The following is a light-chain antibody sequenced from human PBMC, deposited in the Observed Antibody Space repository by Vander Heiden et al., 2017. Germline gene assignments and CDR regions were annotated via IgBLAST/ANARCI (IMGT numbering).Light chain of an antibody. J-gene: IGKJ1*01. CDR1: QTISHY. CDR3: QQSDSAPLT. Sequence: DIQMTQSPASLSASVGDRVTITCQASQTISHYLNWYQQKPGKAPNLLIYGASTLQTGVPSRFSGSGFGTDFTLTINSLQPEDSATYYCQQSDSAPLTFGQGTKVEIK. V-gene: IGKV1-39*01. CDR2: GAS.